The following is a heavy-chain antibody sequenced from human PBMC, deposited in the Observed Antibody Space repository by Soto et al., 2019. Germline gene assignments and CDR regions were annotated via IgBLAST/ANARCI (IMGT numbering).Heavy chain of an antibody. CDR1: GASFSDSY. Sequence: QVRLQQWGAGLLKPSETLSLTCAVYGASFSDSYWNWIRQPPGKGLEWIGEINHSGSTIYNTSLESRVTISLDTSRQQFTLKMRSATAADTAVYCCASEVPSRYFDLWGRGTPVTVSS. V-gene: IGHV4-34*01. D-gene: IGHD1-1*01. J-gene: IGHJ2*01. CDR3: ASEVPSRYFDL. CDR2: INHSGST.